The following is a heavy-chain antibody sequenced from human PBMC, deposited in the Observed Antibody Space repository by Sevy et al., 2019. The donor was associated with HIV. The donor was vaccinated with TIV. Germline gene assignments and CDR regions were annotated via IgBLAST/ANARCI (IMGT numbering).Heavy chain of an antibody. J-gene: IGHJ4*02. D-gene: IGHD3-22*01. CDR2: ISSSGSLI. Sequence: GGSLRLSCAASEFTFSSYEMNWVRQAPGKGLEWVSYISSSGSLIYYADSVKGRFPISRDNAKNSLYLQMNSLRAEDTAVYYCAGGVVIGTTFDYWGQGTLVTVSS. CDR3: AGGVVIGTTFDY. V-gene: IGHV3-48*03. CDR1: EFTFSSYE.